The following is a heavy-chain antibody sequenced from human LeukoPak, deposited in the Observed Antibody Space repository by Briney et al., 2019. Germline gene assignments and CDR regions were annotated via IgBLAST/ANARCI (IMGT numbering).Heavy chain of an antibody. CDR2: ISGSGGST. CDR1: GFTFSSYA. D-gene: IGHD2-15*01. J-gene: IGHJ4*02. CDR3: AKARKDIVVVVAATPFDY. V-gene: IGHV3-23*01. Sequence: GGSLRLSRAASGFTFSSYAMSWVRQAPGKGLEWVSAISGSGGSTYYADSVEGRFTISRDNSKNALYLQMNSLRAEDTAVYYCAKARKDIVVVVAATPFDYWGQGTLVTVSS.